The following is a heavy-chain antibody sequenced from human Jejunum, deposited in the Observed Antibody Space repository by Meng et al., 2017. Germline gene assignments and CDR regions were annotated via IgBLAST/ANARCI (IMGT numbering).Heavy chain of an antibody. J-gene: IGHJ4*02. D-gene: IGHD6-19*01. CDR1: GGSIVSSTYY. CDR3: ARSVPEKWLQNYFFDF. V-gene: IGHV4-39*07. CDR2: IFYTGNT. Sequence: GSLRLSCTVSGGSIVSSTYYWGWIRQPPGKGLEWLGTIFYTGNTYYNPSLKSRLTLSVDTSKDQFSLKLTSVTAADTAMYFCARSVPEKWLQNYFFDFWGQGTLVTVSS.